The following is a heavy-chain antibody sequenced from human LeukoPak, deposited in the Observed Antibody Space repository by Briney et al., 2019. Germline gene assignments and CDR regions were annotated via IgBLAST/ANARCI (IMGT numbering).Heavy chain of an antibody. Sequence: AGGSLRLSCAASGFTFSSYAMSWVRQAPGKGLEWVSAISGSGGSTYYADSVKGRFTISRDNSKNTLYLQMNSLRAEDTAVYYCAKVVGRTYYYGSGSFDYWGQGTLVTVSS. CDR2: ISGSGGST. D-gene: IGHD3-10*01. V-gene: IGHV3-23*01. CDR3: AKVVGRTYYYGSGSFDY. J-gene: IGHJ4*02. CDR1: GFTFSSYA.